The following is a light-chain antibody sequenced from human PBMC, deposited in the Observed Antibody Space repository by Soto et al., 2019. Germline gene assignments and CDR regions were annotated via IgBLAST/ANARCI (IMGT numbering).Light chain of an antibody. V-gene: IGKV3-20*01. CDR2: SAS. CDR1: QSISSSTY. CDR3: QQYGSSPFT. J-gene: IGKJ4*01. Sequence: EIVLTQSPGTLSLSPGEIATVSCSASQSISSSTYLAWYQQKPGQAPRLLIYSASSRATGIPDRFSGSGSGTDFTLTISRLEPEDFAVYYCQQYGSSPFTFGGGTKGDIK.